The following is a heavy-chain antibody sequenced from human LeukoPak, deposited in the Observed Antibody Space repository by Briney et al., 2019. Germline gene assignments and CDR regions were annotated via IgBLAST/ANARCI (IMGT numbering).Heavy chain of an antibody. Sequence: GSLRLSCAASGFTFSSYAMSWVRQAPGKGLEWVSAISGSGGSTYYADSVKGRFTISRDNAKKSLYLQMNSLRAEDTAVYYCARAETAAFQFDYWGQGTLVTVSS. CDR1: GFTFSSYA. J-gene: IGHJ4*02. CDR3: ARAETAAFQFDY. CDR2: ISGSGGST. D-gene: IGHD6-13*01. V-gene: IGHV3-23*01.